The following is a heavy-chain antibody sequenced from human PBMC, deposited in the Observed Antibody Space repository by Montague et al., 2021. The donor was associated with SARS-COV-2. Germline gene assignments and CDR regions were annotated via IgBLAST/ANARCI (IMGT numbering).Heavy chain of an antibody. D-gene: IGHD3-3*01. CDR3: AHLHTGFWSAYYSN. Sequence: PALVKPTQTLTLTCTFSGFSLSTSAVGVGWIRQPPGKALQWLALIYWDDDKRYSPSLKTRLTITKGTSKNQVVLTMTNMDSVDTATYYCAHLHTGFWSAYYSNWGQGTLVTVSS. CDR1: GFSLSTSAVG. V-gene: IGHV2-5*02. J-gene: IGHJ4*02. CDR2: IYWDDDK.